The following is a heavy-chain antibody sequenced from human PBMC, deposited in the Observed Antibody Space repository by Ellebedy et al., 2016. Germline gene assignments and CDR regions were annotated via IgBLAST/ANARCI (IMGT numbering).Heavy chain of an antibody. V-gene: IGHV3-48*01. D-gene: IGHD6-19*01. Sequence: GESLKISXAASGFTFSSYSMNWVRQAPGKGLEWVSYISSSSSTIYYADSVKGRFTISRDNSKNTLYLQMNSLRAEDTAVYYCAKAGSSGWLSGGEDFDYWGQGTLVTVSS. J-gene: IGHJ4*02. CDR2: ISSSSSTI. CDR1: GFTFSSYS. CDR3: AKAGSSGWLSGGEDFDY.